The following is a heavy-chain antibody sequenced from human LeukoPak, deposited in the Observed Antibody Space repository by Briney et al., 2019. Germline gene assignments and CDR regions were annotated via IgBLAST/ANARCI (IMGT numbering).Heavy chain of an antibody. CDR3: ARESTVTTFWFDP. V-gene: IGHV3-20*04. CDR2: INWNGGRT. CDR1: GFTFDDFG. Sequence: GGSLRLSCAASGFTFDDFGMSWVRQAPGKGLEWVSSINWNGGRTGYADPVKGRFIISRGNAKNSLYLQMNSLRAEDTALYYCARESTVTTFWFDPWGQGTLVTVSS. J-gene: IGHJ5*02. D-gene: IGHD4-17*01.